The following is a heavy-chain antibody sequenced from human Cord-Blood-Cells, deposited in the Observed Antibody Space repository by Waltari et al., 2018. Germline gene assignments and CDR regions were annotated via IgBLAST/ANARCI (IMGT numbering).Heavy chain of an antibody. V-gene: IGHV3-7*01. D-gene: IGHD7-27*01. CDR3: ARTNWGLKAFDI. CDR2: IKQDGSKK. J-gene: IGHJ3*02. Sequence: EVQLVESGGGLVQPGGSLRLSCAASGFTFSSYWMSWVRQAPGKGLEWVANIKQDGSKKYDGDSVKGRFTISRDNAKNSLYLQMNSLRAEDTAVYYCARTNWGLKAFDIWGQGTMVTVSS. CDR1: GFTFSSYW.